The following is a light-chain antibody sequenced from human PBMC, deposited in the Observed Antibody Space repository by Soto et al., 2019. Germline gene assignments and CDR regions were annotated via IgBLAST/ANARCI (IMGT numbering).Light chain of an antibody. CDR1: QDISNY. CDR2: DAS. V-gene: IGKV1-33*01. CDR3: EQYDNLPLT. J-gene: IGKJ4*02. Sequence: DIQMTQSPSSLSASVGDRVTITCQASQDISNYLNWYQQKPGKAPKLLIYDASNLETGVPSRVSGSGSGKEFTFRISSLQPQGNATYYWEQYDNLPLTFRGGTKVEIK.